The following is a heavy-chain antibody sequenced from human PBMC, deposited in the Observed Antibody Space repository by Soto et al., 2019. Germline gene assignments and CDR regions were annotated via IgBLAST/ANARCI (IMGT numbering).Heavy chain of an antibody. J-gene: IGHJ6*02. CDR1: GGTFSNSA. Sequence: SVKVSCKASGGTFSNSAFSWVRQAPGQGLEWMGGVIPIFGTANYAQKFQGRVTITADESTITAYMELSSLRSEDTAIYYCASFSDYYYDSSGYPKSPYYCGIDVWGQGTTVTVSS. CDR3: ASFSDYYYDSSGYPKSPYYCGIDV. V-gene: IGHV1-69*13. D-gene: IGHD3-22*01. CDR2: VIPIFGTA.